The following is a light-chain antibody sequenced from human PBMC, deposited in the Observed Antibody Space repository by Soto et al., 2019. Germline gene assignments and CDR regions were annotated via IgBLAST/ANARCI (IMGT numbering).Light chain of an antibody. CDR3: GAWDTSLRAVV. CDR2: DNY. V-gene: IGLV1-51*01. J-gene: IGLJ2*01. CDR1: SSNIGKNY. Sequence: QSVLTQPPSVSAAPGQTVIISCSGNSSNIGKNYVFWYQQFPGTAPKLLIYDNYKRPSGIPDRFSVSKSGASATLAITGLQTGDEADYYCGAWDTSLRAVVFGGGTQLTVL.